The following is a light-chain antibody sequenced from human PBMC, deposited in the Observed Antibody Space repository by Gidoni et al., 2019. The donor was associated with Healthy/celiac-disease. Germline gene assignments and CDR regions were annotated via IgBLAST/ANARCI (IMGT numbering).Light chain of an antibody. CDR2: DVS. Sequence: QSALTQPASVSGSPGQSITISCTGTSSDVGGYNYVSWYQQHPGKAPKLMIYDVSNRPSGVSNRFSGSKSGNTASLTISGLQAEDEADYYCSSYTSSSTLLYVFGTGTKVXV. V-gene: IGLV2-14*01. CDR3: SSYTSSSTLLYV. J-gene: IGLJ1*01. CDR1: SSDVGGYNY.